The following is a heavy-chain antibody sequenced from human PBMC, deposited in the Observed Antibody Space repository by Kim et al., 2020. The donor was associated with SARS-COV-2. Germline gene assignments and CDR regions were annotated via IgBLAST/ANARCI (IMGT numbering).Heavy chain of an antibody. V-gene: IGHV1-69*06. J-gene: IGHJ3*02. CDR1: GGTFSSYA. CDR2: IIPIFGTA. D-gene: IGHD3-10*01. CDR3: AISMVRGVAGAFDI. Sequence: SVKVSCKASGGTFSSYAISWVRQAPGQGLEWMGGIIPIFGTANYAQKFQGRVTITADKSTSTAYMELSSLRSEDTAVYYCAISMVRGVAGAFDIWGQGTMVTVSS.